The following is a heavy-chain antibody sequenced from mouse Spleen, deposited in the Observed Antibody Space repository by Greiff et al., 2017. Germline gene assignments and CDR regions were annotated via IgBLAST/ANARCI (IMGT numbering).Heavy chain of an antibody. Sequence: VQLQQSGPELVKPGASVKLSCTASGYTFTSYDINWVHQSPGQGLEWIGWIYPSDGSTKYNEKLKGQATLTVDTSSSTAYMELHSLTSEDSAVYFCARARSTMITTVDYWGQGTTLTVSS. D-gene: IGHD2-4*01. CDR2: IYPSDGST. CDR1: GYTFTSYD. CDR3: ARARSTMITTVDY. J-gene: IGHJ2*01. V-gene: IGHV1-85*01.